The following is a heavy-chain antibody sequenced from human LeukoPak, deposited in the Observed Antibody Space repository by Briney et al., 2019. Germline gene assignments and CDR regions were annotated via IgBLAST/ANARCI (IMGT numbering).Heavy chain of an antibody. J-gene: IGHJ4*02. CDR2: ISAYNGNT. D-gene: IGHD3-10*01. V-gene: IGHV1-18*01. Sequence: ASVTVSCKASGYTFSSYCISWVRQAPGQGLEWMGWISAYNGNTNYAQKLQGRVTMTTDTSTSTAYMELRSLRSDDTAVYYCARDSFMVRGVIPDYWGQGALATVSS. CDR1: GYTFSSYC. CDR3: ARDSFMVRGVIPDY.